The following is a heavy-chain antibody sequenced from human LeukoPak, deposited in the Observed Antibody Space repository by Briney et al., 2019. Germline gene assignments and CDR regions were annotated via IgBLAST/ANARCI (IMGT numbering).Heavy chain of an antibody. Sequence: PSETLSLTCAVYGGSFSGYYGSWIRQPPGKGLEWIGEINHSGSTDYNPSLKSRVTISVDTSKNQFSLKLSSVTAADTAVYYCARAGIAAGRWFDPWGQGTLVTVSS. J-gene: IGHJ5*02. CDR2: INHSGST. V-gene: IGHV4-34*01. D-gene: IGHD6-13*01. CDR3: ARAGIAAGRWFDP. CDR1: GGSFSGYY.